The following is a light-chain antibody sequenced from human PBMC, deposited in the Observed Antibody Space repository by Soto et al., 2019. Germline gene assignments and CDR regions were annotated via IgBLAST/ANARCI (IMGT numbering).Light chain of an antibody. J-gene: IGKJ1*01. V-gene: IGKV1-5*01. CDR1: QSISSW. CDR2: DAS. CDR3: QQYNSFLRT. Sequence: DSQMTKSTSTLSSSVGDRVTITCRASQSISSWLSWYHQKPGKAPKLLIFDASILESGVPSGFSGSGSGTQFTLTICSLQPDDFATYYCQQYNSFLRTFGEGTKVDI.